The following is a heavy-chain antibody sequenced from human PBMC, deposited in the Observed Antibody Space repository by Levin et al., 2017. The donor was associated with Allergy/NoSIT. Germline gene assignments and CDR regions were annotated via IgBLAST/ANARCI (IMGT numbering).Heavy chain of an antibody. V-gene: IGHV4-30-2*01. Sequence: ASETLSLTCAVSGGSISSGGYSWNWIRQPPGKGLEWIAYIYHSGSTYYNPSLKSRVTISLDRSKNQFSLELSTVTAADTAVYYCARHILGGRGYDYWGQGTLVTVSS. J-gene: IGHJ4*02. CDR1: GGSISSGGYS. CDR3: ARHILGGRGYDY. CDR2: IYHSGST. D-gene: IGHD3-9*01.